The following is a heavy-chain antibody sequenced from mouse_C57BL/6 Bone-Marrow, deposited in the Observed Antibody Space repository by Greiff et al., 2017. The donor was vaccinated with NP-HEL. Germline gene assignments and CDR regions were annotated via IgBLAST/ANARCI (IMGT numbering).Heavy chain of an antibody. V-gene: IGHV5-4*03. CDR3: ARYAMDY. CDR1: GFTFSSYA. CDR2: ISDGGSYT. J-gene: IGHJ4*01. Sequence: EVKLVESGGGLVKPGGSLKLSCAASGFTFSSYAMSWVRQTPEKRLEWVATISDGGSYTYYPDNVQGRFTISRDNAKNNLYLQMSHLKSEDTAMYYCARYAMDYWGQGTSVTVSS.